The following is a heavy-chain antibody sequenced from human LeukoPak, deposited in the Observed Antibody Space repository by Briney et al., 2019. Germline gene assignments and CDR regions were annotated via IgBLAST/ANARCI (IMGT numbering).Heavy chain of an antibody. CDR3: ARRGHKDSGSLLFFDY. J-gene: IGHJ4*02. Sequence: GESLKISCKASGYSFTNYWIGWVRQMPGRGLEWMGIFYPGDSDTRYSPSFQGQVTISADKSISTAYLQWNSLKASDTAVYYCARRGHKDSGSLLFFDYWGQGTLVTVSS. D-gene: IGHD1-26*01. V-gene: IGHV5-51*01. CDR1: GYSFTNYW. CDR2: FYPGDSDT.